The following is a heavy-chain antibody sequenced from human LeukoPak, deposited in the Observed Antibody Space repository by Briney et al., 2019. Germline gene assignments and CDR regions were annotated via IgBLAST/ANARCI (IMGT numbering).Heavy chain of an antibody. J-gene: IGHJ4*02. CDR3: ARHVGSENYPRYFDY. Sequence: SETLSLTCTVSGVSISSSSYYWGWLRQPPGKGLEWIGSIYYSGSTYYNPSLKSRLTISVDTSKNQFSLKLTSVTAADTAVYYCARHVGSENYPRYFDYWGQGTLVTVSS. V-gene: IGHV4-39*01. D-gene: IGHD1-26*01. CDR1: GVSISSSSYY. CDR2: IYYSGST.